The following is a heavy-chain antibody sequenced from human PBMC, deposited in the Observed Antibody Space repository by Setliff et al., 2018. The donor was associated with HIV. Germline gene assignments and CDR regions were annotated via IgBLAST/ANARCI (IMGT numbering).Heavy chain of an antibody. CDR2: IIPILGEA. CDR1: GDTFSRYA. V-gene: IGHV1-69*10. J-gene: IGHJ6*03. D-gene: IGHD2-15*01. CDR3: APVSSGWTYYNYYYMDV. Sequence: SVKVSCKASGDTFSRYAISWVRQAPGQGLEWMGGIIPILGEAKYAQKFQGTVTITADKSTSTVYMELSSLKSEDTAVYYCAPVSSGWTYYNYYYMDVWGKGTTVTVS.